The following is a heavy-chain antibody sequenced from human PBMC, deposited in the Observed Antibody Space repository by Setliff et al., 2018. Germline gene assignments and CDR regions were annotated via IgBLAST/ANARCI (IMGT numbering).Heavy chain of an antibody. V-gene: IGHV3-23*01. J-gene: IGHJ4*02. CDR1: GFTFSSYA. CDR2: ISGGATRT. CDR3: VTDPPFSGWSFDS. D-gene: IGHD6-19*01. Sequence: GGSLRLSCAASGFTFSSYAMSWVRQAPGKGLEWVSAISGGATRTYYADSVKGRFTISRDNSKSTLYLQMNSLRVEDTAVYYCVTDPPFSGWSFDSWGQGTLVTVS.